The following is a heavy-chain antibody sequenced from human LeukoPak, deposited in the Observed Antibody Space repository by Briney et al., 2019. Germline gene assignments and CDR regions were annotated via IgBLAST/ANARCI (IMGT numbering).Heavy chain of an antibody. J-gene: IGHJ5*02. V-gene: IGHV4-59*02. CDR2: IYYSGST. CDR3: ARDREYSSSGLVWFDP. Sequence: PSETLSLTCTVSGGSVSGYYWSWIRQPPGKGLEWIGYIYYSGSTNYNPALNSRVTISVATSENQFSLKLTSVTAADTAGYYCARDREYSSSGLVWFDPWGHGILVTVSS. CDR1: GGSVSGYY. D-gene: IGHD6-6*01.